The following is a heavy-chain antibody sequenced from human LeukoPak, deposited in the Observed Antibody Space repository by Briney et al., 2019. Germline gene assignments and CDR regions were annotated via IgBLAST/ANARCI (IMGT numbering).Heavy chain of an antibody. Sequence: GGSLRLSCAASGFTFSSYWMHWVRQAPGKGLVWVSAISGSGGSTYYADSVRGRITISRDNSKNALYLQMDSLRAEDTAVYYCAKAKTIVGATVYFDYWGQGTLVTVSS. CDR1: GFTFSSYW. D-gene: IGHD1-26*01. CDR3: AKAKTIVGATVYFDY. CDR2: ISGSGGST. V-gene: IGHV3-23*01. J-gene: IGHJ4*02.